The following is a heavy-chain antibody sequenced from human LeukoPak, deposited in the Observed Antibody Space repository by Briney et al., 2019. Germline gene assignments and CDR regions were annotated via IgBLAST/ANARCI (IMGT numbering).Heavy chain of an antibody. J-gene: IGHJ3*02. V-gene: IGHV1-2*02. CDR3: ARWPGGVGATHDAFDI. CDR2: INPNSGGT. D-gene: IGHD1-26*01. CDR1: GYTFTGYY. Sequence: ASVKVSCKASGYTFTGYYMHWVRQAPGQGLEWMGWINPNSGGTNYAQKFQGRVTMTRDTSISTAYMELSRLRSDDTAVYYCARWPGGVGATHDAFDIWGQGTMVTVSS.